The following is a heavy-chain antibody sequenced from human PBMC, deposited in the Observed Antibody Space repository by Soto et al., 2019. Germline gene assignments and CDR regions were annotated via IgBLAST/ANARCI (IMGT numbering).Heavy chain of an antibody. J-gene: IGHJ4*02. D-gene: IGHD5-18*01. Sequence: PGGSLRLSCAASAFKFSDYYMSWVRQAPGKGLEWVSYISGSGDVIYYADSVKGRFTISRDNAKNSLYLQMNSLRAEDTAVYYCARLTSYSYGYDYFDYWGQGTLVTVSS. CDR3: ARLTSYSYGYDYFDY. CDR1: AFKFSDYY. V-gene: IGHV3-11*04. CDR2: ISGSGDVI.